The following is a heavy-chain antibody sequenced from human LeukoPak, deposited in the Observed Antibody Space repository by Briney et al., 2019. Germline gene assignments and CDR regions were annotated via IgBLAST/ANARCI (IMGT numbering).Heavy chain of an antibody. CDR2: IYTSGIT. CDR1: GFTVSSNF. V-gene: IGHV3-66*01. J-gene: IGHJ4*02. D-gene: IGHD1-26*01. Sequence: GGSLRLSCAVSGFTVSSNFMSWVRQAPGKGPEWVSVIYTSGITYYADSVRGRFTISRDNYKNTLYLQMDSLTAEDTAVYYCAREDAGGTYSFDYWGQGTLVTVSS. CDR3: AREDAGGTYSFDY.